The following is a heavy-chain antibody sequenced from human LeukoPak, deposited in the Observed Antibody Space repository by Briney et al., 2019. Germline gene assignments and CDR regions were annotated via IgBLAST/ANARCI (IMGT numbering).Heavy chain of an antibody. Sequence: GGSLRLSCVDSGFTFGRYAMNWVRQAPGKGLEWVSSISGGAVTTNYSDSVKGRFTISRDNSKNTLSLQMDSLSAEDTAVYYCAKGDQGYYKGIDSWGWGTLVTVSS. CDR2: ISGGAVTT. CDR1: GFTFGRYA. CDR3: AKGDQGYYKGIDS. J-gene: IGHJ4*02. V-gene: IGHV3-23*01. D-gene: IGHD3-9*01.